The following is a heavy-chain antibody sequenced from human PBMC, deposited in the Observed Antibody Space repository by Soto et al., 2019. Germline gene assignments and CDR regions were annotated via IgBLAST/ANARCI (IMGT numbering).Heavy chain of an antibody. CDR1: GFTFSSYA. Sequence: EVQLLESGGGLGQPGGSLRLSCAASGFTFSSYAMNWVRQAPGKGLEWVSAISGSGFNTYYADSVRGRFTISRDNPKNTVSLQMNGLRAEDTAVYYCAKDWRLGPFLESYYFDYWGQGTLVTVSS. J-gene: IGHJ4*02. V-gene: IGHV3-23*01. CDR3: AKDWRLGPFLESYYFDY. CDR2: ISGSGFNT. D-gene: IGHD3-3*02.